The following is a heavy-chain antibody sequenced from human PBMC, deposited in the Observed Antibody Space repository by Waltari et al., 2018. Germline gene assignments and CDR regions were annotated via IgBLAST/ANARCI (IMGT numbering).Heavy chain of an antibody. V-gene: IGHV4-59*01. CDR1: GGSISSYY. Sequence: QVQLQESGPGLVKPSETLSLTCTVTGGSISSYYWSWIRQPPGQGLEGVGSLYYSWSTNYNPSLKSRVTISVDTSKNQFSLKLSSVTAADTAVYYCARANQYYDFWSGYYTEGAYYYYGMDVWGQGTTVTVSS. D-gene: IGHD3-3*01. J-gene: IGHJ6*02. CDR2: LYYSWST. CDR3: ARANQYYDFWSGYYTEGAYYYYGMDV.